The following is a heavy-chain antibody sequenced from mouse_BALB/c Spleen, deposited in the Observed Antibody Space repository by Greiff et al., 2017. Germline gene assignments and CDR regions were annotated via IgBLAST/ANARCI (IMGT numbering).Heavy chain of an antibody. Sequence: DVHLVESGGGLVKPGGSLKLSCAASGFTFSDYYMYWVRQTPEKRLEWVATISDGGSYTYYPDSVKGRFTISRDNAKNNLYLQMSSLKSEDTAMYYCARGHGSSLWYFDVWGAGTTVTVSS. CDR3: ARGHGSSLWYFDV. J-gene: IGHJ1*01. V-gene: IGHV5-4*02. D-gene: IGHD1-1*01. CDR1: GFTFSDYY. CDR2: ISDGGSYT.